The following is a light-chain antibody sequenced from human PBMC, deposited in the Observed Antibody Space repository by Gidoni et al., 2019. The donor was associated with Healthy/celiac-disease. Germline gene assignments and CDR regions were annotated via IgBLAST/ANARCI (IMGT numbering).Light chain of an antibody. J-gene: IGKJ5*01. Sequence: AIQLTQSPSSLSASVGDRVPITCRASQGISSALAWCQQKPGKAPKLLIYDASSLESGVPSRFSGSGSGTDFTLTISSLQPEDFATYYCQQFNSYPITFGQGTRLEIK. CDR3: QQFNSYPIT. CDR1: QGISSA. V-gene: IGKV1-13*02. CDR2: DAS.